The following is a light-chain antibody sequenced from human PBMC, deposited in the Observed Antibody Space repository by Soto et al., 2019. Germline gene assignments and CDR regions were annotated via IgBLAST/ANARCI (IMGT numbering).Light chain of an antibody. CDR2: AAS. CDR1: QTISSW. V-gene: IGKV1-5*01. J-gene: IGKJ4*01. Sequence: DIQMTQSPSTLSVSVGDRVTITCRASQTISSWLAWYQQKPGKAPELLIFAASNLQGEVPSRLRGSGCGTDLTITISSMKYEDFAVYYCQQYNNWTLTFGGGTKVDIK. CDR3: QQYNNWTLT.